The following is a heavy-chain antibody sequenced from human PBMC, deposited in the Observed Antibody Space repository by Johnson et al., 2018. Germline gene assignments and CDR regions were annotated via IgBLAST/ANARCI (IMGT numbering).Heavy chain of an antibody. CDR2: IKQDGSEK. Sequence: EVQLVESGGGLVQPGGSLRLSCAASGFTFSSYWMSWVRQAPGKGLEWVANIKQDGSEKYYVDSVKGRFTISRDNAGNSMYLQMNSLRAEGTAVYYCARDRRWYRGINYYYYMDVWGKGTTVTVSS. CDR1: GFTFSSYW. V-gene: IGHV3-7*01. D-gene: IGHD6-13*01. CDR3: ARDRRWYRGINYYYYMDV. J-gene: IGHJ6*03.